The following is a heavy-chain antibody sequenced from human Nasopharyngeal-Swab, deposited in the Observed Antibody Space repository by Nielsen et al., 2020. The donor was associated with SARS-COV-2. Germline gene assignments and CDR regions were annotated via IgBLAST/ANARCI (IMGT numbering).Heavy chain of an antibody. CDR2: INNEGTST. D-gene: IGHD2-15*01. Sequence: GESLKISCAASGFSLSNYWMHWVRQGPGKGLVWVALINNEGTSTSYADSVKGRITISTDNAKNTPYVQMNSLKAGDTAVYYCVRDGSVARLDLWGRGTLVTVSS. V-gene: IGHV3-74*01. CDR3: VRDGSVARLDL. J-gene: IGHJ2*01. CDR1: GFSLSNYW.